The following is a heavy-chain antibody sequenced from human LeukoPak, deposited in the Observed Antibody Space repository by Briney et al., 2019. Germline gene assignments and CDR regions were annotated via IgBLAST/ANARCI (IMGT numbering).Heavy chain of an antibody. CDR2: IDDSGVIR. V-gene: IGHV3-23*01. J-gene: IGHJ6*02. Sequence: GGSLRLSCAASGFTFKTHAMSWVRQAPGKGLEWVSRIDDSGVIRSYADSVKGRFTISRDNSKMTLTLQVNSLRAEDTAVYYCAKRLKRNYYYHYAMDVWGQGTTVTVSS. D-gene: IGHD3-22*01. CDR1: GFTFKTHA. CDR3: AKRLKRNYYYHYAMDV.